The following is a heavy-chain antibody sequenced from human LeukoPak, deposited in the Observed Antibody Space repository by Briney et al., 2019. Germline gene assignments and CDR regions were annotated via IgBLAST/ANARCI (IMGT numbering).Heavy chain of an antibody. CDR2: ISGNDGTT. Sequence: PGGSLRLSCAASGFTFSSYAMSWVRQAPGKGLEWVSGISGNDGTTHYADSVKSRFTISRDNSKNTLYLQMNSLRAEDTAVYYCAKDCIVGATTVNYFDYWGQGTLVTVSS. CDR3: AKDCIVGATTVNYFDY. J-gene: IGHJ4*02. D-gene: IGHD1-26*01. CDR1: GFTFSSYA. V-gene: IGHV3-23*01.